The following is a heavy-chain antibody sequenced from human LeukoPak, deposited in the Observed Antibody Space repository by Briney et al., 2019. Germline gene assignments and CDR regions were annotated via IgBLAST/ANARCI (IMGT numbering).Heavy chain of an antibody. J-gene: IGHJ4*02. Sequence: PGGSLRLSCAVSGSTLSSNWMHWVRQVPGKGLVWVSRIDDVGSGTSYADSVKGRFTISRDDAKNTVYLQMNSLRAEDTAVYYCATVFDFWGQGTLVTVSS. CDR3: ATVFDF. D-gene: IGHD3-3*01. CDR2: IDDVGSGT. V-gene: IGHV3-74*01. CDR1: GSTLSSNW.